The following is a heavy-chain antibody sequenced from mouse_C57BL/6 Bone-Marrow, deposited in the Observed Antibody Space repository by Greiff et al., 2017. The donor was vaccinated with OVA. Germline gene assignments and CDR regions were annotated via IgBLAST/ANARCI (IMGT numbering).Heavy chain of an antibody. CDR1: GYTFTSYW. J-gene: IGHJ2*01. CDR3: ARWGYYGSKGY. CDR2: IYPSDSET. V-gene: IGHV1-61*01. Sequence: QVQLQQPGAELVRPGSSVKLSCKASGYTFTSYWMDWVKQRPGQGLEWIGNIYPSDSETHYNQKFKDKATLTVDKSSSTAYMQLSSLTSEDSAVYYCARWGYYGSKGYWGQGTTLTVSS. D-gene: IGHD1-1*01.